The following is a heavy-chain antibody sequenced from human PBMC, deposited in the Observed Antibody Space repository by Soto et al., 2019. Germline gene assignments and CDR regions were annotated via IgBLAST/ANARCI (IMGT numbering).Heavy chain of an antibody. Sequence: ASVKVSCKASGYTFTSYGISWVRQAPGQGLEWMGWISAYNGNTNYAQKLQGRVTMTTDTSTSTAYMELRSLRSDDTAVYYCARHYSSSWAPVWQNWFDPWGQGTLVTVSS. CDR1: GYTFTSYG. CDR3: ARHYSSSWAPVWQNWFDP. CDR2: ISAYNGNT. J-gene: IGHJ5*02. D-gene: IGHD6-13*01. V-gene: IGHV1-18*01.